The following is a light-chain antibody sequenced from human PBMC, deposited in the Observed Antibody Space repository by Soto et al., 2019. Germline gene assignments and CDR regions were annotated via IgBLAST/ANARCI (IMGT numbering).Light chain of an antibody. CDR1: QSLLHITGETF. J-gene: IGKJ5*01. Sequence: DIVMTQSPLSLPVTPGQPASISCKSSQSLLHITGETFLFWYLQKPGQSPQLLIYEVSTRVSGVPDRFSGSGSGTDFTLEISRVETDDVGIYYCMQSTHIPPTFGQGTRLEIK. V-gene: IGKV2-29*03. CDR3: MQSTHIPPT. CDR2: EVS.